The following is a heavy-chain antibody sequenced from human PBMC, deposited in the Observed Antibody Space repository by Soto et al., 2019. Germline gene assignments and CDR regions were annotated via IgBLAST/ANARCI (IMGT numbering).Heavy chain of an antibody. Sequence: PGGSLRLSCAASGFTFSSYGMHWVRQAPGKGLEWVAVISYDGSNKYYADSVKGRFTISRDNSKNTLYLQMNSLRAEDTAVYYCAKEEKGDSLDYWGQGTLVTVSS. CDR1: GFTFSSYG. CDR3: AKEEKGDSLDY. D-gene: IGHD1-26*01. V-gene: IGHV3-30*18. CDR2: ISYDGSNK. J-gene: IGHJ4*02.